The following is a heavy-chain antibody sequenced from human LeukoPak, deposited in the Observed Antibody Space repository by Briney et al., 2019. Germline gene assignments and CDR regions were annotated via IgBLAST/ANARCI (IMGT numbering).Heavy chain of an antibody. J-gene: IGHJ4*02. D-gene: IGHD6-19*01. Sequence: PSQTLSLTCTVSGGSISSGGYYWSWIRQHPGKGLEWIGYIYYSGSTYYNPSLKSRVTISVDTSKNQFSLKLSSVTAADTAVYYCARGGYSSGWYQFDYWGQGTLVTVSS. CDR3: ARGGYSSGWYQFDY. CDR1: GGSISSGGYY. V-gene: IGHV4-31*03. CDR2: IYYSGST.